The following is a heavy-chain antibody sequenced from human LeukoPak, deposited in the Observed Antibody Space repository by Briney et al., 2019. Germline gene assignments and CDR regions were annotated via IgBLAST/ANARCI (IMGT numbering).Heavy chain of an antibody. CDR1: GGSISSGGYY. V-gene: IGHV4-31*03. CDR2: IYYSGST. J-gene: IGHJ4*02. Sequence: SETLSLTCTVSGGSISSGGYYWSWIRQHPGKGLEWIGYIYYSGSTYYNPSLKSRVTISVDTSKDQFSLELSSVTAADTAVYYCARASSYYGSGSYYNPFGNAATPFVLPDWGQGTLVTVSS. D-gene: IGHD3-10*01. CDR3: ARASSYYGSGSYYNPFGNAATPFVLPD.